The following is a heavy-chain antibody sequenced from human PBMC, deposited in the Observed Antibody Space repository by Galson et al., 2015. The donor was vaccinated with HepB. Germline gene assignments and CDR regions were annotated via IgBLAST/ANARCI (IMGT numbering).Heavy chain of an antibody. CDR2: ISPDGIIT. J-gene: IGHJ4*02. CDR3: ARDFRWNFDY. D-gene: IGHD2-15*01. Sequence: SLRLSCAASGFTFSRENMHWVRQTPGKGLEWLAIISPDGIITFYPESLKGRFTISRDNSKNTLYLQMNSLGPEDTAVYYCARDFRWNFDYWGQGISVTVSS. CDR1: GFTFSREN. V-gene: IGHV3-30-3*01.